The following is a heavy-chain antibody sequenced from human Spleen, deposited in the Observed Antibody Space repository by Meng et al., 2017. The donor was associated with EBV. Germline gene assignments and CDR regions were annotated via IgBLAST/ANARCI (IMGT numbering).Heavy chain of an antibody. CDR3: WTGLLLAALRN. CDR2: INHSGGT. D-gene: IGHD6-13*01. V-gene: IGHV4-34*01. CDR1: GWCFSRYC. Sequence: QGTLREGGGGLVQPWGSLGLSCAIYGWCFSRYCWSWVRQAPGKGLEWVWDINHSGGTNDNPYLVRRLFISASKNKNQFSLQLSSGTAAEKAVYYCWTGLLLAALRNWGQGTLVTVSS. J-gene: IGHJ4*02.